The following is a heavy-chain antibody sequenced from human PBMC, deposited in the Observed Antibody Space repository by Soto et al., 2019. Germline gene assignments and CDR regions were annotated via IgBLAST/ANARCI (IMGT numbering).Heavy chain of an antibody. D-gene: IGHD5-18*01. Sequence: QVQLVQSGAEVKKPGSSVKVSCKASGGTFSSYAISWVRQAPGQGLEWMGGIIPIFGTANYAQKFQGKDKSTAHDTTSTGYMEMSSLRSEDTGGYYCSRAGGYSYGFYFDYWGQGTLVTVSS. V-gene: IGHV1-69*01. CDR2: IIPIFGTA. J-gene: IGHJ4*02. CDR3: SRAGGYSYGFYFDY. CDR1: GGTFSSYA.